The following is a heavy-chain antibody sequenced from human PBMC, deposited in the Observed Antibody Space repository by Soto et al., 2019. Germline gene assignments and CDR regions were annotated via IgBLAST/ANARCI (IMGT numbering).Heavy chain of an antibody. CDR2: IYYSGST. CDR3: ARAGAGPDWWFDP. J-gene: IGHJ5*02. CDR1: GGSISSSSYY. D-gene: IGHD6-19*01. V-gene: IGHV4-39*01. Sequence: PSETLSLTCTVSGGSISSSSYYWGWIRQPPGKGLEWIGSIYYSGSTYYNPSLKSRVTISVDTSKNQFSLKLSSVTAADTAGYYCARAGAGPDWWFDPWGQGTLVTVSS.